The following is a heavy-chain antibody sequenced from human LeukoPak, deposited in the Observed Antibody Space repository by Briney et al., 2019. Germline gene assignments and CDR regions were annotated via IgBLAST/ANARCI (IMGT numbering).Heavy chain of an antibody. Sequence: ASVKVSCKASGYTFTSYDINWVRQATGQGLEWMGWMNPNSGNTGYAQRFQGRVTMTRNTSISTAYMELSSLRSEDTAVYHCARGLSSSWYLGAFDIWGQGTMVTVSS. D-gene: IGHD6-13*01. CDR3: ARGLSSSWYLGAFDI. J-gene: IGHJ3*02. CDR2: MNPNSGNT. CDR1: GYTFTSYD. V-gene: IGHV1-8*01.